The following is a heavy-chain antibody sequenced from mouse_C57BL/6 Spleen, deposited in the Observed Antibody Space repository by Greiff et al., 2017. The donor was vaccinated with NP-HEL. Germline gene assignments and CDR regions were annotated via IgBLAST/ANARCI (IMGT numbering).Heavy chain of an antibody. D-gene: IGHD1-1*01. CDR3: ARSITTDYYAMDY. CDR2: INPSSGYT. CDR1: GYTFTSYT. V-gene: IGHV1-4*01. Sequence: QVQLQQSGAELARPGASVKMSCKASGYTFTSYTMNWVKQRPGQGLEWIGYINPSSGYTKYNQKFKDKATLTADKSSSTAYMQLSSLTSEDSAVYYCARSITTDYYAMDYWGQGTSVTVSS. J-gene: IGHJ4*01.